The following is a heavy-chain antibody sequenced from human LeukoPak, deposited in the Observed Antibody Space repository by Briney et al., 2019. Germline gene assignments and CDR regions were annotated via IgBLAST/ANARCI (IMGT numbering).Heavy chain of an antibody. CDR3: ARLEERLGYYFDY. CDR2: IYYSGST. CDR1: GGSISSSSYY. J-gene: IGHJ4*02. D-gene: IGHD5-24*01. V-gene: IGHV4-39*01. Sequence: SETLSLTCTVSGGSISSSSYYWGWIRQPPGKGLEWIGSIYYSGSTYYNPSLKSRVTISVHTSKNQFSLKLSSVTAADTAVYYCARLEERLGYYFDYWGQGTLVTVSS.